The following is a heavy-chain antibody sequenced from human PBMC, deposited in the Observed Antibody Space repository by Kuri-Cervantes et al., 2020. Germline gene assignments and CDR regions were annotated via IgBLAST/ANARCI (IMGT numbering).Heavy chain of an antibody. CDR1: GFTFSSYS. V-gene: IGHV3-21*01. Sequence: GGSLRLSCAASGFTFSSYSMNWVRQAPGKGLEWVSSISSSSSYIYYADSVKGRFTISRDNAKNSLYLQMNSLRAEDTAVYYCARDRDGYKIFDYWGQGTLVTVSS. CDR3: ARDRDGYKIFDY. CDR2: ISSSSSYI. D-gene: IGHD5-24*01. J-gene: IGHJ4*02.